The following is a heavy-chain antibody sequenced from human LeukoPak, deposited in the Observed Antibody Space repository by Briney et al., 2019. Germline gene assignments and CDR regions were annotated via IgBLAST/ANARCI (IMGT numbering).Heavy chain of an antibody. CDR3: ARGPLRFRELLFDY. Sequence: EINHSGSTNYNPSLKSRVTISVDTSKNQFSLKLGSVTAADTAVYYCARGPLRFRELLFDYWGQGTLVTVSS. D-gene: IGHD3-10*01. V-gene: IGHV4-34*01. J-gene: IGHJ4*02. CDR2: INHSGST.